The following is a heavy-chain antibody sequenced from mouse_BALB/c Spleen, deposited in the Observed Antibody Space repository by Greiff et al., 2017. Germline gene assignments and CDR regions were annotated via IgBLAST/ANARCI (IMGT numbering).Heavy chain of an antibody. Sequence: QVQLKQSGAELARPGASVKLSCKASGYTFTSYWMQWVKQRPGQGLEWIGAIYPGDGDTRYTQKFKGKATLTADKSSSTAYMQLSSLASEDSAVYYCAREDIGYGNSDYWGQGTTLTVSA. D-gene: IGHD2-1*01. CDR3: AREDIGYGNSDY. V-gene: IGHV1-87*01. J-gene: IGHJ2*01. CDR2: IYPGDGDT. CDR1: GYTFTSYW.